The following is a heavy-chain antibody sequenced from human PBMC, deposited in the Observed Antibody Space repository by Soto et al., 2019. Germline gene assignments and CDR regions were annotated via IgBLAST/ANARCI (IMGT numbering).Heavy chain of an antibody. CDR3: TLMATNPTDYFDY. Sequence: QVQLVQSGAEVKKPGSSVKVSCKASGGTFSSYAISWVRQAPGQGLEWMGGIIPIFGTANYAQKFQSRVTITAEKSTSTADMELSSLRSEDTAVYYCTLMATNPTDYFDYWGQVTLVTVS. J-gene: IGHJ4*02. V-gene: IGHV1-69*06. D-gene: IGHD2-8*01. CDR1: GGTFSSYA. CDR2: IIPIFGTA.